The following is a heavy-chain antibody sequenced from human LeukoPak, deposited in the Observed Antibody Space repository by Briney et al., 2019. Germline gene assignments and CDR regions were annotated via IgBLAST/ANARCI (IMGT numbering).Heavy chain of an antibody. CDR2: IRSTANGYAT. Sequence: GGSLRLSCAASGFTFSGSALHWVRQASGKGLEWIGRIRSTANGYATAYAASVKGRFTISRDDSKNTAYLQMDSLKTEDTAVYYCTGNYYGSGSYADFDYWGQGTLVTVSS. CDR1: GFTFSGSA. V-gene: IGHV3-73*01. J-gene: IGHJ4*02. CDR3: TGNYYGSGSYADFDY. D-gene: IGHD3-10*01.